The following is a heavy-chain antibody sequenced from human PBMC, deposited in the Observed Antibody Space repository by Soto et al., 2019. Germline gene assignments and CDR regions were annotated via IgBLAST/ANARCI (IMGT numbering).Heavy chain of an antibody. Sequence: GESLRLSCAASGFTFSSYSMNWVRQAPGKGLEWVSSISSSSSYIYYADSVKGRFTISRDNAKNSLYLQMNSLRAEDTAVYYCARDQDSIAAAATDYWGQGTLVTVSS. CDR2: ISSSSSYI. D-gene: IGHD6-13*01. CDR1: GFTFSSYS. J-gene: IGHJ4*02. V-gene: IGHV3-21*01. CDR3: ARDQDSIAAAATDY.